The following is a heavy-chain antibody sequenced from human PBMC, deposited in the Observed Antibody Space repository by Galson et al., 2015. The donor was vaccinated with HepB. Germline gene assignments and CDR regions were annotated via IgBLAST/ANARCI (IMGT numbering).Heavy chain of an antibody. Sequence: SLRLSCAASGFTFSDYGIHWVRQAPGKGLEWVAVVSSDGTNKYYADSVKGRFTISRDNSKNTLYLQMNSLRVEDTAVYYCSFLGSWGQGTLVTVSS. CDR3: SFLGS. CDR1: GFTFSDYG. CDR2: VSSDGTNK. D-gene: IGHD3-3*01. V-gene: IGHV3-30*03. J-gene: IGHJ4*02.